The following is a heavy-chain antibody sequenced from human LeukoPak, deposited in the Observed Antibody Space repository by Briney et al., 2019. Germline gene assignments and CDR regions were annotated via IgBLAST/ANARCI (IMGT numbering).Heavy chain of an antibody. J-gene: IGHJ4*02. CDR3: ARVGYSSSWYVDY. CDR1: GGSISSGGYS. D-gene: IGHD6-13*01. Sequence: PSETLSLTCAVSGGSISSGGYSWSWIRQPPGKGLEWIGYIYHSGSIYYNPSLKSRVTISVDRSKNQFSLKLSSVTAADTAVYYRARVGYSSSWYVDYWGQGTLVTVSS. V-gene: IGHV4-30-2*01. CDR2: IYHSGSI.